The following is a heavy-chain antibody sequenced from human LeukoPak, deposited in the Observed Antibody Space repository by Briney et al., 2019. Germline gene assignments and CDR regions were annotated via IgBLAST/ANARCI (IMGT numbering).Heavy chain of an antibody. CDR1: GFTFSSYA. D-gene: IGHD5-18*01. Sequence: PGGSLRLSCVASGFTFSSYAMSWVRQAPGKGLEWVSAISGRGGSSYYADSVKGRFTISRDNSKNTLHLQMNSLRVEDTALYYCAKAAGYNYAGDVFDIWGQGTMVTVSS. CDR2: ISGRGGSS. V-gene: IGHV3-23*01. CDR3: AKAAGYNYAGDVFDI. J-gene: IGHJ3*02.